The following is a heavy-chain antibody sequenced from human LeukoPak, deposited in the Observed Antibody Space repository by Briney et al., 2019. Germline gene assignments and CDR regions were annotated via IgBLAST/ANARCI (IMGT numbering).Heavy chain of an antibody. J-gene: IGHJ3*02. CDR2: ISYIGRT. Sequence: SETLSPTCAVSDDSFSSHYWTWIRQPPGKGLEWIGYISYIGRTNYNPSLKSRVTISIDTSKNQFSLKLTSVTAADTAVYYCARDLVTVTKGFDIWGQGTMVSVSS. V-gene: IGHV4-59*11. CDR3: ARDLVTVTKGFDI. CDR1: DDSFSSHY. D-gene: IGHD4-17*01.